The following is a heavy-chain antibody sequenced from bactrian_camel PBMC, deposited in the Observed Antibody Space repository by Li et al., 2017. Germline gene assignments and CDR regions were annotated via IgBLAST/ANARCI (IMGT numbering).Heavy chain of an antibody. J-gene: IGHJ4*01. CDR2: IYNGDNV. CDR3: AARFSGDCYYTSLQHSDYRY. Sequence: VQLVESGGGLVQPGGSLRLSCVASGLPFSTYAMSWVRQAPGKGLEWIATIYNGDNVRSRDSVKGRFSIPKDNPKSTLYLQMNSLKPEDTAMYYCAARFSGDCYYTSLQHSDYRYWGQGTQVTVS. V-gene: IGHV3S42*01. CDR1: GLPFSTYA. D-gene: IGHD2*01.